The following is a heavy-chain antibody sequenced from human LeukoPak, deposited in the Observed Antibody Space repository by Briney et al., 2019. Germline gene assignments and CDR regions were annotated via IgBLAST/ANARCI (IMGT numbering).Heavy chain of an antibody. Sequence: GGSLRLSCAASGFTVSNNYMNWVRQAPGKGLEWVSVIYSGGSTSYADSVKGRFTISRDNSRNTVSLQMNTLRAEDTAVYYCARFIAAPYYFDYWGRGTLVTVSS. CDR3: ARFIAAPYYFDY. CDR1: GFTVSNNY. J-gene: IGHJ4*02. V-gene: IGHV3-66*01. D-gene: IGHD6-13*01. CDR2: IYSGGST.